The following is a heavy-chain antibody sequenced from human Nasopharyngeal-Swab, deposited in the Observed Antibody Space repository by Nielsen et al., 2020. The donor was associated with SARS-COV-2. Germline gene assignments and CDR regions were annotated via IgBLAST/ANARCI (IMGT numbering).Heavy chain of an antibody. Sequence: SQTPSLTRVISGDSVASNRAAWHWIRQSPSRGLEWPGRAYYRSTWYLAYAVSVQGRISINPDTTKNLFSLHLNSVTLDDTAVYYCARGSHKSGWFWGRGTLVTVSS. J-gene: IGHJ4*02. CDR3: ARGSHKSGWF. CDR1: GDSVASNRAA. D-gene: IGHD6-19*01. CDR2: AYYRSTWYL. V-gene: IGHV6-1*01.